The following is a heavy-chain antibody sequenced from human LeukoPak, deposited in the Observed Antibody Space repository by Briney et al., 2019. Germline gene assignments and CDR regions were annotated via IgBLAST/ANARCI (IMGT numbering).Heavy chain of an antibody. J-gene: IGHJ4*02. D-gene: IGHD6-19*01. CDR1: GFTFSSYW. CDR3: ARETDQGYSSGWYY. Sequence: GGSLRLSCAASGFTFSSYWMSWVRQAPGKGREGVANIKQDGSEKYYVDSVKGRFTISRDNAKNSLYLQMNSLRAEDTAVYYCARETDQGYSSGWYYWGQGTLVTVSS. CDR2: IKQDGSEK. V-gene: IGHV3-7*01.